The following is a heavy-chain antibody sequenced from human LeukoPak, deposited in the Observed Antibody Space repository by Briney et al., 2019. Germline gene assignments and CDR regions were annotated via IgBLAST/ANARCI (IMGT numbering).Heavy chain of an antibody. D-gene: IGHD3-22*01. J-gene: IGHJ4*02. CDR2: ISGGGGST. CDR1: GFTFSDYY. Sequence: PGGSLRLSCAASGFTFSDYYMSWIRQAPGKGLEWVSSISGGGGSTNSADSVKGRFTISRDNSKNTLYLQMNSLRAEDTAVYYCAKSSYYDSSGYYREYYFDHWGQGTLVTVSS. V-gene: IGHV3-23*01. CDR3: AKSSYYDSSGYYREYYFDH.